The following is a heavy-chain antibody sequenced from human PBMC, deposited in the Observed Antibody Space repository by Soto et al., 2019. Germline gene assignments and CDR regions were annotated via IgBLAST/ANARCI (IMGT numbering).Heavy chain of an antibody. CDR3: ARDFYDSVGYTWFDS. CDR1: GDTSTSYY. J-gene: IGHJ5*01. D-gene: IGHD3-22*01. CDR2: IHNSETS. V-gene: IGHV4-59*01. Sequence: SETLSLTCTVSGDTSTSYYWGCIRQGPGKGPEWIGHIHNSETSTHNPYLNGRVTISIDMSKKQFSLKLTSLTSADTAVYYCARDFYDSVGYTWFDSWSQGTLVTVSP.